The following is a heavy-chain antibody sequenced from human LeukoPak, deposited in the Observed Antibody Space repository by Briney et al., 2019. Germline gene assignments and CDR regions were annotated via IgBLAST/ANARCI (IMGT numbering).Heavy chain of an antibody. CDR3: ARGPSEDSGSYGKGFGY. V-gene: IGHV4-34*01. D-gene: IGHD1-26*01. CDR2: INHSGST. Sequence: PSETLSLTCAVYGGSFSGYYWSWIRQPPEKGLEWIGEINHSGSTNYNPSLKSRVTISVDTSKNQFSLKLSSVTAADTAVYYCARGPSEDSGSYGKGFGYWGQGTLVTVSS. J-gene: IGHJ4*02. CDR1: GGSFSGYY.